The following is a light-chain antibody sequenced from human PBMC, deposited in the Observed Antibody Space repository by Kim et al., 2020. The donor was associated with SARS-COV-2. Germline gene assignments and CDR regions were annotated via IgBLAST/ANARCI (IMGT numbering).Light chain of an antibody. V-gene: IGKV3-11*01. CDR3: QQRTNRAPFT. CDR2: DAS. CDR1: QNVYSY. Sequence: EIVLTQSPATLSLSPGERATLSCRTSQNVYSYLAWYQQKFGQAPRLLIYDASTRATGIPARFSGSGSGTDFTLTISSLEPEDFAVYYCQQRTNRAPFTFGGGTKVDIK. J-gene: IGKJ4*01.